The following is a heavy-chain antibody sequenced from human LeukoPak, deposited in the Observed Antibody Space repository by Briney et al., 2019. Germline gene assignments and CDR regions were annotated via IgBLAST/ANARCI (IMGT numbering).Heavy chain of an antibody. V-gene: IGHV1-18*01. Sequence: GASVTVSCKASGYTFTSYGISWVRQAPGQGLEWMGWIGGNNDNTKYAPRFQGRVTMTTDTSTSTASMELRSLGSDDTAVYYCARDGSGSYGPYAYWGQGTLVTVSS. D-gene: IGHD1-26*01. CDR2: IGGNNDNT. CDR3: ARDGSGSYGPYAY. CDR1: GYTFTSYG. J-gene: IGHJ4*02.